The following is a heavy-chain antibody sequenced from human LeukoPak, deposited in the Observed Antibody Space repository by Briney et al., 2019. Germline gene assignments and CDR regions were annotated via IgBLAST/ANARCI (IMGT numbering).Heavy chain of an antibody. J-gene: IGHJ4*02. V-gene: IGHV4-59*01. CDR2: IHYSGST. CDR3: ARGSSGYRFDC. Sequence: SETLSLTCTVSGGSISSFYWSWIRQPPGKGLEWIGYIHYSGSTNYNPSLKSRVTISVDTSKNQFSPNLSSVTAADTAVYYCARGSSGYRFDCWGQGTLVTVSS. CDR1: GGSISSFY. D-gene: IGHD3-22*01.